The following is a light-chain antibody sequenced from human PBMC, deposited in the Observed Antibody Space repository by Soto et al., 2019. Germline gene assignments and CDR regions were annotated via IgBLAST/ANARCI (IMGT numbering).Light chain of an antibody. CDR1: QSVSSN. CDR3: QQFSSYPHT. CDR2: GAS. J-gene: IGKJ4*01. Sequence: EIVMTQSPATLSVSPGERATLSCRASQSVSSNLAWYQHKPGQAPRLLISGASSRATGIPDRFSGGGSGTDFTLTISRLEPEDFAVYYCQQFSSYPHTFGGGTKVDIK. V-gene: IGKV3-20*01.